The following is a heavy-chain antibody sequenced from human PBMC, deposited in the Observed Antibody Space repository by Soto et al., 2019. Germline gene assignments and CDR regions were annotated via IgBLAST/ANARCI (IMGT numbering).Heavy chain of an antibody. CDR1: GYTFASYW. D-gene: IGHD6-19*01. Sequence: GESLKISCKGSGYTFASYWIGWVRQMPGKGLEWMGIIYPGDSDTRYSPSFQGQVTISADKSISTAYLQWGSLKASDTAMYYCARYKVAGSIKCDFDYWGQGSLVTVSS. J-gene: IGHJ4*02. CDR3: ARYKVAGSIKCDFDY. CDR2: IYPGDSDT. V-gene: IGHV5-51*01.